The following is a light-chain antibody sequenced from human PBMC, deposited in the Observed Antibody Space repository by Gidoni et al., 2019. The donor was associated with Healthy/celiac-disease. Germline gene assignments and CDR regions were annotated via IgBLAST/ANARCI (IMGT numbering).Light chain of an antibody. CDR2: AAS. Sequence: DIQMTQDPSSLSASVGDRVTITCRASQSISSYLNWYQQKPGKAPKLLIYAASSLQSGVPSRFSGSVSGTDFTLTISSLQPEYFATYYCQQSYSTPFTFXPXTNVDLK. CDR3: QQSYSTPFT. J-gene: IGKJ3*01. CDR1: QSISSY. V-gene: IGKV1-39*01.